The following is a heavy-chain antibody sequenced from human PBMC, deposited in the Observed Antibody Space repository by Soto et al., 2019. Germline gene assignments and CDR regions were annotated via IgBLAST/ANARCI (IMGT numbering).Heavy chain of an antibody. D-gene: IGHD2-2*01. V-gene: IGHV3-23*01. CDR2: ISFTGDSR. Sequence: NRIRKKPGKGLEWVSIISFTGDSRYYADSVKDRFTISRDNSQNTLYLQMNSLRAEDTAVYYCAKKSCSSPGCPYGMDVWGQGTTVSVSS. J-gene: IGHJ6*02. CDR3: AKKSCSSPGCPYGMDV.